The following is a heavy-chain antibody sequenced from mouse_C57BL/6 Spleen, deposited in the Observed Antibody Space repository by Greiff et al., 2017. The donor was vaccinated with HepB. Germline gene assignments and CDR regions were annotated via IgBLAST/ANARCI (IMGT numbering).Heavy chain of an antibody. Sequence: VQLQQSGPELVKPGASVKISCKASGYTFTDYYMNWVKQSHGKSLEWIGDINPNNGGTSYNQKFKGKATLTVDKSSSTAYMELRSLTSEDSAVYYCAREIYYGNPWFAYWGQGTLVTVSA. D-gene: IGHD2-1*01. J-gene: IGHJ3*01. CDR3: AREIYYGNPWFAY. CDR1: GYTFTDYY. V-gene: IGHV1-26*01. CDR2: INPNNGGT.